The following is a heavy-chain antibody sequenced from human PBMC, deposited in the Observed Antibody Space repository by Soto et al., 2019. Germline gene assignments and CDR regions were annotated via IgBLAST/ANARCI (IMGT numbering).Heavy chain of an antibody. CDR1: GFTVSSSY. J-gene: IGHJ4*02. CDR2: IYSGGST. Sequence: EVQLVESGGALVQPGGSLRLSCAASGFTVSSSYMSWVRQAPGKGLEWVSVIYSGGSTYYADSVKGRFTISRDNSKNTLYLQMNSLRAEDTAVYYCAKDPSLAFDYWGQGTLVTVSS. V-gene: IGHV3-53*01. CDR3: AKDPSLAFDY.